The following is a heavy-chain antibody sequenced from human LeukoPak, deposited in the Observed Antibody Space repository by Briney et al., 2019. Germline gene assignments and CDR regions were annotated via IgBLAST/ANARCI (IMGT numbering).Heavy chain of an antibody. CDR3: ARDLHVGATRGGFDY. CDR1: GFTFSSYS. J-gene: IGHJ4*02. V-gene: IGHV3-21*01. CDR2: ISSSSSYI. D-gene: IGHD1-26*01. Sequence: GGSLTLSCAASGFTFSSYSMNWVRQAPGKGLEWVSSISSSSSYIYYADSVKDRFTISRDNAKNSLYLQMNSLRAEDTAVYYCARDLHVGATRGGFDYWGQGTLVTVSS.